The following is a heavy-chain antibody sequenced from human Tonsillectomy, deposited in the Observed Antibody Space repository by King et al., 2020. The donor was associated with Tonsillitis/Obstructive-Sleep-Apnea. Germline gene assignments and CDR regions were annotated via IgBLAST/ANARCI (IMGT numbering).Heavy chain of an antibody. CDR2: ITGGNIYT. D-gene: IGHD3-3*01. CDR1: GFTFSTYA. J-gene: IGHJ4*02. Sequence: VQLVESGGGLVQPGGSLRLSCAASGFTFSTYAISWVRQAPGKGLEWVSAITGGNIYTNYADSVGGRFTISRDNSDNTLYLQMNSLRAEDTAVYFCAKRSQPSSGYFDSWGQGTLVTVSS. V-gene: IGHV3-23*04. CDR3: AKRSQPSSGYFDS.